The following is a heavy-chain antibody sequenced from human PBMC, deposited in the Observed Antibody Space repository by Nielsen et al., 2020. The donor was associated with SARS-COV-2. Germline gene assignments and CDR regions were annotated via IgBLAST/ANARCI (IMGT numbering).Heavy chain of an antibody. V-gene: IGHV3-23*01. CDR3: ATLIEYNTNGLILDDEY. D-gene: IGHD2-8*01. J-gene: IGHJ4*02. Sequence: GESLKISCAASGFTFSSYAMSWVRQAPGKGLEWVSAISGSGGSTYYADSVKGRFTISRDNSKNTLYLQMNSLRAEDTAVYYCATLIEYNTNGLILDDEYWGQGALVTVSS. CDR1: GFTFSSYA. CDR2: ISGSGGST.